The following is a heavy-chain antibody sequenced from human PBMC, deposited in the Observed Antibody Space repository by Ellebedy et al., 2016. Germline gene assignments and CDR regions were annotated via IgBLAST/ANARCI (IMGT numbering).Heavy chain of an antibody. CDR2: ISSSGSTI. Sequence: GGSLRLXXAASGFTLSDFYMSWIRQAPGKGLEWVSYISSSGSTIYYADSVKGRFTISRDNAKNSLFLQMNSLRAEDTAVYYCARGAFWGSGSYSAYFYYWGQGTLVTVSS. J-gene: IGHJ4*02. CDR3: ARGAFWGSGSYSAYFYY. V-gene: IGHV3-11*01. D-gene: IGHD3-10*01. CDR1: GFTLSDFY.